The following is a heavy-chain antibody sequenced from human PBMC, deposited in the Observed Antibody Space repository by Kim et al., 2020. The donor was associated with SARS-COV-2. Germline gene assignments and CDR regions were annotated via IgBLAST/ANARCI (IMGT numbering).Heavy chain of an antibody. J-gene: IGHJ6*02. V-gene: IGHV3-53*01. D-gene: IGHD3-16*01. CDR1: GFTVSGKN. Sequence: GGSLRLSCAASGFTVSGKNMNWVRQAPGKGLEWVSTLFYGGDTFYADSVRGRFSISRDNSKNTLYLQMNSLRAQDTAVYYCADIYDFDVCGQGTTVTVSS. CDR3: ADIYDFDV. CDR2: LFYGGDT.